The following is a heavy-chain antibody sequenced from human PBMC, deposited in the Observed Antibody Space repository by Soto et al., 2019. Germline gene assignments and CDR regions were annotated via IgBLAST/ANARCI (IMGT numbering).Heavy chain of an antibody. J-gene: IGHJ6*02. CDR2: IYYGGST. D-gene: IGHD3-22*01. Sequence: SETLSLTCTVSGDSISTDYWSWIRQSPGKGLEWIGFIYYGGSTNYNPSLKSRVTISVDTSKNHFSLKLSSVTAADTAVYYCSSGLEHYYYGMDVWGQGTTVTVSS. CDR1: GDSISTDY. V-gene: IGHV4-59*08. CDR3: SSGLEHYYYGMDV.